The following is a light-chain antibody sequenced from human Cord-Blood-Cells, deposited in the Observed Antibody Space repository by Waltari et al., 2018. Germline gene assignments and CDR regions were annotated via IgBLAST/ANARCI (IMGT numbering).Light chain of an antibody. CDR3: SSYAGSNNLV. CDR1: SSDAGGYNY. Sequence: QSALTQPPSESGSPGQPVTISSPGPSSDAGGYNYVSWYQQHPGKAPKLMIYEVSKRPSGVPDRFSGSKSGNTASLTVSGLQAEDEADYYCSSYAGSNNLVFGGGTKLTVL. V-gene: IGLV2-8*01. J-gene: IGLJ3*02. CDR2: EVS.